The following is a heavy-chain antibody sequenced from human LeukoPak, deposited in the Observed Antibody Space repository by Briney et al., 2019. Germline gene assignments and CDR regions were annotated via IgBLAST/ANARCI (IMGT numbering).Heavy chain of an antibody. J-gene: IGHJ4*02. CDR1: GGSISSYY. Sequence: SETLSLTCTVSGGSISSYYWSWIRQPPGKGLEWIGYIFYSGSTNYNPSLKSRVTISADTSKNQFSLRLSSVTAADTAMYYCATGAYSTGYSYYWGQGTLVTVSS. CDR3: ATGAYSTGYSYY. V-gene: IGHV4-59*03. D-gene: IGHD3-22*01. CDR2: IFYSGST.